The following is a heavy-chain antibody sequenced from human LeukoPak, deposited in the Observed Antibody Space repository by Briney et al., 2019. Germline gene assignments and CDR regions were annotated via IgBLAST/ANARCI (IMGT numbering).Heavy chain of an antibody. V-gene: IGHV3-7*03. CDR2: IKADGGEK. D-gene: IGHD6-13*01. CDR1: GFTFSTYW. CDR3: AREGIAAAYDY. Sequence: GGSLRLSCAASGFTFSTYWMNWFRQTPGKGLEWVAKIKADGGEKDHVASVKGRFTISRDNAKNSLYLQMNSLRAEDTAVYYCAREGIAAAYDYWGQGTLVTVSS. J-gene: IGHJ4*02.